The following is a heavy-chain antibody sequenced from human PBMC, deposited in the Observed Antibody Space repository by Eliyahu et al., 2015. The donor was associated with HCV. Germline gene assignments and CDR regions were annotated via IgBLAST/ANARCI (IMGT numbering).Heavy chain of an antibody. Sequence: QVQLQQWGAGLLKPSETLSLTCAVYGGSFSGYYWSWIRQPPGKGLEWIGEINHSGSTNYNPSLKSRVTISVDTSKNQFSLKLSSVTAADTAVYYCARGQSGPCDPWGQGTLVTVSS. CDR2: INHSGST. D-gene: IGHD6-25*01. CDR3: ARGQSGPCDP. V-gene: IGHV4-34*01. CDR1: GGSFSGYY. J-gene: IGHJ5*02.